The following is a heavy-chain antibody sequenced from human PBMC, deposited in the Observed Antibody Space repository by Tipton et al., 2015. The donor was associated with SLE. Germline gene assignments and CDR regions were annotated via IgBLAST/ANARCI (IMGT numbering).Heavy chain of an antibody. V-gene: IGHV1-46*01. CDR3: ARDGSSSSYFDY. Sequence: QVQLVQSGAEVKKPGASVKVSCKASGYTFTSYYMHWVRQAPGQGLEWMGVINPSAGSTSYAQKFQGRVITTRDTSTRTAYMELSSLRSEDTAVYYCARDGSSSSYFDYWGQGTLVTVSS. D-gene: IGHD6-13*01. CDR1: GYTFTSYY. CDR2: INPSAGST. J-gene: IGHJ4*02.